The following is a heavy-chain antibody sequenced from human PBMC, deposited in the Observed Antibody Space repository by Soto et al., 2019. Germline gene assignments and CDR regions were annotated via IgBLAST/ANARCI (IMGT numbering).Heavy chain of an antibody. V-gene: IGHV1-18*01. CDR2: ISAYNRNT. CDR3: ARVIAAAADFDY. J-gene: IGHJ4*02. D-gene: IGHD6-25*01. CDR1: GYTFTSYG. Sequence: QVQLVQSGAEVKKPGASVKVSCKASGYTFTSYGLSWVRQAPRQGLEWMGWISAYNRNTNYAQKFKGRVTMTTDTSTRIAYRELRSLRSDDTAVYFCARVIAAAADFDYWGQGTLVTVSS.